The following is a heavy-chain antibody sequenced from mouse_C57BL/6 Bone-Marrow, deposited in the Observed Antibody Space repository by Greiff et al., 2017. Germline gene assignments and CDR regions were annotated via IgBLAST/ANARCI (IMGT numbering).Heavy chain of an antibody. Sequence: VQLQQSGAELARPGASVKLSCKASGYTFTSYGISWVKQRTGQGLEWIGEIYPRSGNTYYNEKFKGKATLTADKSSSTAYMELRSLTSEDAAVYFCARRRSYSPYWYFDVWGTGTTVTVSS. CDR2: IYPRSGNT. J-gene: IGHJ1*03. CDR3: ARRRSYSPYWYFDV. V-gene: IGHV1-81*01. D-gene: IGHD2-12*01. CDR1: GYTFTSYG.